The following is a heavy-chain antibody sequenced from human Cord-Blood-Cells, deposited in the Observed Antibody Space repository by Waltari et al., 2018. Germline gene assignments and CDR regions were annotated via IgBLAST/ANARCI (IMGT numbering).Heavy chain of an antibody. CDR1: GFTVSSNY. CDR3: ARYCSSTSCYDAFDI. D-gene: IGHD2-2*01. CDR2: IYSVGST. Sequence: EVQLVESGGGLIQPGGSLRLSCAASGFTVSSNYMSWVRQAPGKGVEWVSVIYSVGSTYYADSVKGRFTISRDNAKNTLYLQMNSLRAEDTAVYYCARYCSSTSCYDAFDIWGQGTMVTVSS. V-gene: IGHV3-53*01. J-gene: IGHJ3*02.